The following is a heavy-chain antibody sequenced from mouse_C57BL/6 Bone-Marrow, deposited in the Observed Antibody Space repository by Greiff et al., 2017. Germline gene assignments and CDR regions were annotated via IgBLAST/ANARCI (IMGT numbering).Heavy chain of an antibody. Sequence: EVKLLESGGGLVQPGGSLKLSCAASGFTFSDYYMYWVRQTPEKRLEWVAYISTGGGSTYYPDTVKGRFTSSRDNAKNTQYLHMSRLKSEDTAMYYCAREVRGYYMDYWGQGTTLTVSS. D-gene: IGHD2-13*01. CDR1: GFTFSDYY. J-gene: IGHJ2*01. CDR2: ISTGGGST. V-gene: IGHV5-12*01. CDR3: AREVRGYYMDY.